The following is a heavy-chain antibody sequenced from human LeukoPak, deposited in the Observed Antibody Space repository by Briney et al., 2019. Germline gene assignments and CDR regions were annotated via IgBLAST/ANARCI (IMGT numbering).Heavy chain of an antibody. CDR1: GFTFSSYA. CDR3: APLGYCSGGSCYSPDY. D-gene: IGHD2-15*01. CDR2: ITESGGNT. V-gene: IGHV3-23*01. Sequence: GGSLRLSCAASGFTFSSYAMSWVRQAPGKGLEWVSSITESGGNTYYADSVKGRFTISRDNSKNTLYLQMNSLRAEDTAVYYCAPLGYCSGGSCYSPDYWGQGTLVTVSS. J-gene: IGHJ4*02.